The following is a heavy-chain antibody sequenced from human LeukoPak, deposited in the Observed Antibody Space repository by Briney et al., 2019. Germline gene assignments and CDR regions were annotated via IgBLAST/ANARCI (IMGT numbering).Heavy chain of an antibody. V-gene: IGHV3-33*08. D-gene: IGHD6-19*01. CDR1: GFTVSSNY. CDR2: IWYDGSNQ. Sequence: GGSLRLSCAASGFTVSSNYMSWVRQAPGKGLEWVAVIWYDGSNQYYADSLKGRFTISRDNSKNTLYLQMNSLRAEDTAVYYCARARYPGIAVAGDGEIDYWGQGTLVTVSS. CDR3: ARARYPGIAVAGDGEIDY. J-gene: IGHJ4*02.